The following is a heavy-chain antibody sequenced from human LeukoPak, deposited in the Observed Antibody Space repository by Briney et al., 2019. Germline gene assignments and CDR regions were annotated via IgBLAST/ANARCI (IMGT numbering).Heavy chain of an antibody. J-gene: IGHJ4*02. CDR1: GFTFSGST. CDR2: IRNKGNSYAT. Sequence: GGPLRLXCAASGFTFSGSTIHWVRQTSGKGLEWVGRIRNKGNSYATAYAASVKGRFTISRDDSKNTAYLQMNSLKTEDTAVYYCTSRSSTFGGVIDLDYWGQGTLVTVSS. D-gene: IGHD3-16*02. CDR3: TSRSSTFGGVIDLDY. V-gene: IGHV3-73*01.